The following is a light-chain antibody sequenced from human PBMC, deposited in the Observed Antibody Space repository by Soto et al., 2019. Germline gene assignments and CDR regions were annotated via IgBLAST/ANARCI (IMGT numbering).Light chain of an antibody. CDR3: QQFGSSSWT. CDR2: GAS. V-gene: IGKV3-20*01. Sequence: ESVLTQSPGTLSLSPGEKATLSCRASQSVSSSYLAWYQQKPGQAPRLLTYGASSRATGIPDRFSGSGSGTDFTLTVSRLEPEDFAVYYCQQFGSSSWTFGQGTKVEIK. CDR1: QSVSSSY. J-gene: IGKJ1*01.